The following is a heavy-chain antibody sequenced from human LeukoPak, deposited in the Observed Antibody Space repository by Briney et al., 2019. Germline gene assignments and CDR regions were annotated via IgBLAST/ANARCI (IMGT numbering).Heavy chain of an antibody. CDR3: AKEAMIVMNRLDWYFDL. J-gene: IGHJ2*01. Sequence: GGSLRLSCAASGFTFSSYGMHWVRQAPGKGLEWVAFIRYDGSNKYYADSVKGRFTISRDNSKNTLYLQMNSLRAEDTAVYYCAKEAMIVMNRLDWYFDLWGRGTLVTVSS. D-gene: IGHD3-22*01. V-gene: IGHV3-30*02. CDR2: IRYDGSNK. CDR1: GFTFSSYG.